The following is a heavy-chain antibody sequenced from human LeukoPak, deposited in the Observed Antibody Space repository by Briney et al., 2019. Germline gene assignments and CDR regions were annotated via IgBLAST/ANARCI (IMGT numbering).Heavy chain of an antibody. D-gene: IGHD3-16*01. CDR3: TGERRGSYYAFEY. J-gene: IGHJ4*02. CDR1: GFTVSDYH. V-gene: IGHV3-11*01. CDR2: ITSSGRST. Sequence: GGSLRLSCAASGFTVSDYHMSWVRQAPGRGLEWISYITSSGRSTNHADSVKGRFSISRDHAKNSVVLQMSSLTVEDTAVYYCTGERRGSYYAFEYWAQGALVTVSS.